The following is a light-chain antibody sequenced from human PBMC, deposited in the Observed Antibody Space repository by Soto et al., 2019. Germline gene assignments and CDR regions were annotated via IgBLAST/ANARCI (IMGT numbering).Light chain of an antibody. Sequence: QSALTQSRSVSESPGQSVTISCTGTSSDVGDYNYVSWFQQYPGKAPKLVIYDVNKRPSGVPNRFSGSKSGNTASLTISGLQAEDEADYYCCSYAGRFTFVFGTGTKLTVL. CDR1: SSDVGDYNY. J-gene: IGLJ1*01. V-gene: IGLV2-11*01. CDR2: DVN. CDR3: CSYAGRFTFV.